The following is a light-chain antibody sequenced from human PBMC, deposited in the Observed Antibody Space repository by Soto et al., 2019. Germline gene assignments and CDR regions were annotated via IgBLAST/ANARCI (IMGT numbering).Light chain of an antibody. CDR3: QQSSKWPYM. V-gene: IGKV3-15*01. Sequence: IVMTQYPATLSVSPGERATLSCRASQSVSSNLAWSQHKPGQAPRRLFYGASTRAAGIPARCSGGGSGTDFNLAISGLQSDDFPVYYRQQSSKWPYMVGQGTKLEIK. J-gene: IGKJ2*01. CDR1: QSVSSN. CDR2: GAS.